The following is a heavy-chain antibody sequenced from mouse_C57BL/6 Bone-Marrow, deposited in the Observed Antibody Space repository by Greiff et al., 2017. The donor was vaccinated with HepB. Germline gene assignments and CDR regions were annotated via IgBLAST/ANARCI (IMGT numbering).Heavy chain of an antibody. D-gene: IGHD1-1*02. CDR1: GFTFSSYG. Sequence: EVQVVESGGDLVKPGGSLKLSCAASGFTFSSYGMSWVRQTPDKRLEWVATISSGGSYTYYPDSVKGRFTISRDNAKNTLYLQMSSLKAEDTAMYYCARQPLWKGWFAYWGQGTLVTVSA. V-gene: IGHV5-6*01. J-gene: IGHJ3*01. CDR3: ARQPLWKGWFAY. CDR2: ISSGGSYT.